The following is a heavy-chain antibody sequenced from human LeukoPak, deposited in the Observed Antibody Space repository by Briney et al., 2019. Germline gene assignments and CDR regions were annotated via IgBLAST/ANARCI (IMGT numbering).Heavy chain of an antibody. CDR1: GGSVSSSSYY. V-gene: IGHV4-61*01. J-gene: IGHJ4*02. Sequence: PSETLSLTCTVSGGSVSSSSYYWSWIRQPPGKGLEWIGYLSYSGSTNYNPSLKSRVSISVDTSKNQFSLKLSSVTAADTAVYYCARYPHCSSTDCYVTWGQGTLVTVSS. CDR2: LSYSGST. D-gene: IGHD2-2*01. CDR3: ARYPHCSSTDCYVT.